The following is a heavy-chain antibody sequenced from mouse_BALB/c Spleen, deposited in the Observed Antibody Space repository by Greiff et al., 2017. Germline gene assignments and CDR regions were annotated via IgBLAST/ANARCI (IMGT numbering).Heavy chain of an antibody. CDR3: ASGAFGAYYAMDD. CDR2: IDPANGNT. V-gene: IGHV14-3*02. CDR1: GFNIKDTY. J-gene: IGHJ4*01. Sequence: VQLQQSGAELVKPGASVKLSCTASGFNIKDTYMHWVKQRPEQGLEWIGRIDPANGNTKYDPKFQGKATITADTSSNTAYLQLSSLTSEDTAVYYCASGAFGAYYAMDDWGQGTSVTVAS.